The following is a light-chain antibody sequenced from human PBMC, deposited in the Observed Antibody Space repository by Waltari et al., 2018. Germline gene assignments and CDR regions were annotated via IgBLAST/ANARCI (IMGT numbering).Light chain of an antibody. CDR1: SADVGGYYY. CDR2: EVS. Sequence: QSALTQPAPVSGSPGQSIPISCPGTSADVGGYYYASWYQQYPGKAPQLMIYEVSFRPSGISNRFSGSKSGNTATLTISGLQAEDEADYYCSSKTSASGVFGTGTTVTVL. CDR3: SSKTSASGV. J-gene: IGLJ1*01. V-gene: IGLV2-14*01.